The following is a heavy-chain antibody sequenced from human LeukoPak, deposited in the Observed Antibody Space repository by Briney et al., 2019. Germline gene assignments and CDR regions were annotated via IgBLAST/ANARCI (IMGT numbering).Heavy chain of an antibody. CDR1: DGSISSGGYY. Sequence: SETLSLTCTVSDGSISSGGYYWSWIRQHPGKGLEWIGYIYYSGSTYYNPSLKSRVTISVDTSKNQFTLKLSSVTAADTAVYYCARGDYYDSSGYYHYWGQGTLVTVSS. CDR3: ARGDYYDSSGYYHY. CDR2: IYYSGST. V-gene: IGHV4-31*03. J-gene: IGHJ4*02. D-gene: IGHD3-22*01.